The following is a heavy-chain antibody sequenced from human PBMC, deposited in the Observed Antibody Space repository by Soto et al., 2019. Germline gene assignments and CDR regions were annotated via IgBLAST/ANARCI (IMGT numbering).Heavy chain of an antibody. CDR3: ARNRYGGYDFDY. J-gene: IGHJ4*02. CDR1: SDSITSSNW. Sequence: VQLQESGPGLVKPSGTLSLTCAVSSDSITSSNWWSWVRQSPGKGLEWIGEVSHSGSTNYIPSLKSRVTISVDKPRNQFSLRLNSVTAADTAVYYCARNRYGGYDFDYWGQGTPVTVSS. V-gene: IGHV4-4*02. CDR2: VSHSGST. D-gene: IGHD5-12*01.